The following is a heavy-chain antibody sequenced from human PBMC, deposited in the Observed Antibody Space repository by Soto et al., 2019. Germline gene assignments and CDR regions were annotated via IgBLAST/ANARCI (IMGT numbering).Heavy chain of an antibody. D-gene: IGHD3-10*01. J-gene: IGHJ4*02. CDR2: ISYDGSNK. V-gene: IGHV3-30-3*01. CDR1: GFTFSSYA. Sequence: QVQLVESGGGVVQPGRSLRLSCAASGFTFSSYAMHWVRQAPGKGLEWVAVISYDGSNKYYTDSVKGRFTISRDNSKNTLDLQMNSLRAEDTAVYYCARDGRITMVRGVSDYWGQGTLVTVSS. CDR3: ARDGRITMVRGVSDY.